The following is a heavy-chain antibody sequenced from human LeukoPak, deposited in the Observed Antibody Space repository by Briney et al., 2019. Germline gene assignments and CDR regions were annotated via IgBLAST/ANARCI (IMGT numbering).Heavy chain of an antibody. D-gene: IGHD6-13*01. J-gene: IGHJ6*03. CDR1: GYIFTDYA. Sequence: ASVKLSCKASGYIFTDYAIHWLRQAPGQRPEWMGWMNAGNGNTKYSQKFQGRITLIRDTSAATAYMELSSLRHDDLAVYYCARGVGSSSWTYYYYYYIDVWGKGTTVTVSS. CDR2: MNAGNGNT. CDR3: ARGVGSSSWTYYYYYYIDV. V-gene: IGHV1-3*01.